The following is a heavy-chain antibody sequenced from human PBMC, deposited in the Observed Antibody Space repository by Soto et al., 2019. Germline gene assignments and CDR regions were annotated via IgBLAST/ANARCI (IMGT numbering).Heavy chain of an antibody. CDR1: GGTFSSYA. J-gene: IGHJ6*02. CDR3: ARDPESTKYYYDSSGYSPYGMDV. Sequence: QVQLVQSGAEVKKPGSSVKVSCKASGGTFSSYAISWVRQAPGHGLEWMGGIIPIFGTANYAQKFQGRVTITADESTRAAYMELSSLRSEDMAVYYCARDPESTKYYYDSSGYSPYGMDVWGQGTTVTVSS. CDR2: IIPIFGTA. V-gene: IGHV1-69*01. D-gene: IGHD3-22*01.